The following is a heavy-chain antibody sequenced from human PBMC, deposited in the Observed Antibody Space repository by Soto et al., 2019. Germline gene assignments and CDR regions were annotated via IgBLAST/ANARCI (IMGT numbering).Heavy chain of an antibody. Sequence: GSLRLSCAASGFTFSSYWMSWVRQAPGKGLEWVANIKQDGSEKYYVDSVKGRFTISRDNAKNSLYLQMNSLRAEDTAVYYCARVPEPYDSSGYYIYGMDVWGQGTTVTVSS. V-gene: IGHV3-7*03. CDR2: IKQDGSEK. CDR3: ARVPEPYDSSGYYIYGMDV. CDR1: GFTFSSYW. D-gene: IGHD3-22*01. J-gene: IGHJ6*02.